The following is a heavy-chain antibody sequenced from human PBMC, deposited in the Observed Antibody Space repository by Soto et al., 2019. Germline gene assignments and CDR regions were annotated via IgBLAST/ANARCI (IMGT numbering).Heavy chain of an antibody. CDR2: ISYSGST. J-gene: IGHJ4*02. CDR3: ARDSPRETTLDY. CDR1: GDSISRNY. V-gene: IGHV4-59*12. Sequence: SETLSLTCSVSGDSISRNYWGWIRQPPGKGLEWVGSISYSGSTFYNPSLKSRVTISMDKSKNQFSLKLSSVTAADTAVYYCARDSPRETTLDYWGQGTLVTVSS. D-gene: IGHD4-17*01.